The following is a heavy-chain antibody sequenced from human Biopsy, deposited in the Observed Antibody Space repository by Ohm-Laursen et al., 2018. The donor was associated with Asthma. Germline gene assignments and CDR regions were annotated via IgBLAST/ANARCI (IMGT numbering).Heavy chain of an antibody. J-gene: IGHJ2*01. CDR2: ISYTGSA. CDR1: GGSMSSSSYY. D-gene: IGHD6-6*01. V-gene: IGHV4-39*02. Sequence: SDTLSPTCTVSGGSMSSSSYYWGWIRQPPGKGLEWMGSISYTGSAYHNPSLKSRVTISVDTPKNHFSLKLSSVTAADTAVYYCARAVSSSSYWYFDLWGRGDLFTVSS. CDR3: ARAVSSSSYWYFDL.